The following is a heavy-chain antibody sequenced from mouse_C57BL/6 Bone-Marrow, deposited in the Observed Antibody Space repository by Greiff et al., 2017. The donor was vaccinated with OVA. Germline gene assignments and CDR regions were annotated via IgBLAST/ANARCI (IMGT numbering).Heavy chain of an antibody. J-gene: IGHJ4*01. V-gene: IGHV5-16*01. CDR3: ARDDGTAYAMDY. CDR2: INYDGSST. CDR1: GFTFSDYY. D-gene: IGHD1-1*01. Sequence: EVKVVESEGGLVQPGSSMKLSCTASGFTFSDYYMAWVRQVPEKGLEWVANINYDGSSTYYLDSLKSRFIISRDNAKNILYLQMSSLKSEDTATYYCARDDGTAYAMDYWGQGTSVTVSS.